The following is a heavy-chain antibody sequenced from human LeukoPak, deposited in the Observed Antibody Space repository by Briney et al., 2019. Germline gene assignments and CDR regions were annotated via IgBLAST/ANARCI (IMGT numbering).Heavy chain of an antibody. CDR2: ISYNGGNK. CDR1: GFTFSSYA. V-gene: IGHV3-30*18. D-gene: IGHD3-22*01. CDR3: AKDQYYYDSSGYLFDY. Sequence: GGSLRLSCAASGFTFSSYAMSWVRQVPGKGLEWLALISYNGGNKYYADSVKGRFTISRDNSKNTLYLQMNSLRAEDTAVYYCAKDQYYYDSSGYLFDYWGQGTLVTVSS. J-gene: IGHJ4*02.